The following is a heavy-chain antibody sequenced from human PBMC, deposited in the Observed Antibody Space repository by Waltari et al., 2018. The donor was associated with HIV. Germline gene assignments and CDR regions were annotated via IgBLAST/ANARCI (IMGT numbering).Heavy chain of an antibody. CDR1: GGSISSSSYY. Sequence: QLQLQESGPGLVTPSETLSLTCTVTGGSISSSSYYWGWIRKPPGKGLEWIGSIYYSGSTYYNPSLKSRVTISVDTAKNQFSLKLSSVTAADTAVYYCARYGDLGVVIRRDYYYGMDVWGQGTTVTVSS. J-gene: IGHJ6*02. CDR2: IYYSGST. V-gene: IGHV4-39*01. D-gene: IGHD3-3*01. CDR3: ARYGDLGVVIRRDYYYGMDV.